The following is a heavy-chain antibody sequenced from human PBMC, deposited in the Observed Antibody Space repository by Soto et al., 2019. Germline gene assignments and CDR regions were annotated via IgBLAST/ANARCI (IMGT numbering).Heavy chain of an antibody. CDR3: ASDLVNYYDSSGYSLLSY. CDR2: ISAYNGNT. J-gene: IGHJ4*02. D-gene: IGHD3-22*01. Sequence: ASVKVSCKASGYTFTSYGISWVRQAPGQGLERMGWISAYNGNTNYAQKLQGRVTMTTDTSTSTAYMELRSLRSDDTAVYYCASDLVNYYDSSGYSLLSYWGQGTLVTRLL. CDR1: GYTFTSYG. V-gene: IGHV1-18*01.